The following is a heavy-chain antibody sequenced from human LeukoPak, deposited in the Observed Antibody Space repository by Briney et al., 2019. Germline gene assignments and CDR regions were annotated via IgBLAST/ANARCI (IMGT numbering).Heavy chain of an antibody. CDR1: GGSISSYH. CDR2: IYYSGST. CDR3: ARGVTGSSGWYYFDY. Sequence: SETLSLTCTVSGGSISSYHWSWIRQPPGKGLEWIGYIYYSGSTNYNPSLKSRVTISVDTSKNQFSLKLSSVTAADTAVYYCARGVTGSSGWYYFDYWGQGTLVTVSS. V-gene: IGHV4-59*01. D-gene: IGHD6-19*01. J-gene: IGHJ4*02.